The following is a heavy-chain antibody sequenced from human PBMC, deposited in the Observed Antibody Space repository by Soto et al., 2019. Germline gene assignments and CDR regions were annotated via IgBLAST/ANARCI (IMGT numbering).Heavy chain of an antibody. CDR1: GGYVSSGGFY. CDR3: ARERRNYYDYYGMDV. J-gene: IGHJ6*02. Sequence: PSETLSLTCTVSGGYVSSGGFYWSWIRQPPGKGLEWIGCIYYSGSTNYNPSLKSRLTISVDTSKNQFSLMLSSVTDADTAVYYCARERRNYYDYYGMDVWGQGTTVTVSS. CDR2: IYYSGST. D-gene: IGHD1-1*01. V-gene: IGHV4-61*08.